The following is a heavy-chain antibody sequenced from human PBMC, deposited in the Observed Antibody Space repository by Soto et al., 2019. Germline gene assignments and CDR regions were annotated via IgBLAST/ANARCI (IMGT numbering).Heavy chain of an antibody. J-gene: IGHJ4*02. Sequence: GASVKVSCKASGYTFTSYGISWVRQAPGQGLEWMGWISAYNGNTNYAQKLQGRVTMTTDTSTSTAYMELRSLRSDDTAVYYCASSGYCSGGSCYGADYWGQGTLVTVSS. D-gene: IGHD2-15*01. V-gene: IGHV1-18*01. CDR2: ISAYNGNT. CDR3: ASSGYCSGGSCYGADY. CDR1: GYTFTSYG.